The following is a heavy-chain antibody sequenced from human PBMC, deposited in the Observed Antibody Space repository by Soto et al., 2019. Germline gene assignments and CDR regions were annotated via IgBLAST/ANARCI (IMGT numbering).Heavy chain of an antibody. CDR1: GYTFSDYA. V-gene: IGHV1-69*13. CDR3: ARGPRYSYAYNWFDP. D-gene: IGHD5-18*01. CDR2: IIPAFGSA. Sequence: SVKVSCKASGYTFSDYAISWVRQAPGQGLEWMGGIIPAFGSANYAQKFQGRVTITADESATTAYMELSSLRSEDTAVYYCARGPRYSYAYNWFDPWGQGTLVTVSS. J-gene: IGHJ5*02.